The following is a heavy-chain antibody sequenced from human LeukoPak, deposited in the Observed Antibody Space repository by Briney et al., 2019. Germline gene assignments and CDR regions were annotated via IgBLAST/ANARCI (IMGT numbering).Heavy chain of an antibody. CDR1: GGSISSSNW. D-gene: IGHD6-19*01. V-gene: IGHV4-4*02. CDR2: IYHSGST. CDR3: ARGYSGYSSGWYDGLDY. Sequence: PSGTLSLTCAVSGGSISSSNWWSWVRQPPGKGLEWIGEIYHSGSTNYNPSLKSRVTISVDKSKNQFSLKLSSVTAADTAVYYCARGYSGYSSGWYDGLDYWGQGTLVTVSS. J-gene: IGHJ4*02.